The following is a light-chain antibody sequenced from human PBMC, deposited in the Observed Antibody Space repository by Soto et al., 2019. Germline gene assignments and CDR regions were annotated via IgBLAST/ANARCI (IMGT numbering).Light chain of an antibody. V-gene: IGKV3-11*01. CDR1: QRISNY. CDR2: DAS. J-gene: IGKJ5*01. Sequence: EIVLTQSPATLSLSPGERATLSCRASQRISNYLGWYQQKPCQAPRLLIFDASNRATGVTARFSGSGSGTDFTLTISSVEPEDSAVYYCQQRSDWPPITFGQGTRLEIK. CDR3: QQRSDWPPIT.